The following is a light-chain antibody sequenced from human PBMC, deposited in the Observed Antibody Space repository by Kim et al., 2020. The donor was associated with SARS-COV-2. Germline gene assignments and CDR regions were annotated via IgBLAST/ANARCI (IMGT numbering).Light chain of an antibody. V-gene: IGLV1-40*01. Sequence: QSVLTQPPSVSGALGQRVTISCTGSRSNIGAGSNVHWYQQLPGRAPKLLIYGDNNRPSGVPDRFYGSKSGTSASLAITGLQPEDEAAYHCQSCDSSLNSWVFGGGTQLTFL. CDR1: RSNIGAGSN. J-gene: IGLJ3*02. CDR3: QSCDSSLNSWV. CDR2: GDN.